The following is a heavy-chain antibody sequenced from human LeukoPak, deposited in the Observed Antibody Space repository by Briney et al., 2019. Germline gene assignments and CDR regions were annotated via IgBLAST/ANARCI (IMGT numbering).Heavy chain of an antibody. CDR3: ARGQRGRLRANFVGLFASYYTYYYMDV. CDR2: INPTDGAT. J-gene: IGHJ6*03. CDR1: GSTFTMYY. Sequence: ASVTVSCKASGSTFTMYYIHWVRQAPGQGLEWMGVINPTDGATTYAQRFQGRVTMTRDMSTTTVYMDLRSLRSEATAVSFCARGQRGRLRANFVGLFASYYTYYYMDVWGRGTTVTVSS. V-gene: IGHV1-46*01. D-gene: IGHD3-10*01.